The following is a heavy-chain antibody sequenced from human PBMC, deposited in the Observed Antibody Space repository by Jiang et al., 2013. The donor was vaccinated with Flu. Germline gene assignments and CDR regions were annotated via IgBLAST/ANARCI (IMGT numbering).Heavy chain of an antibody. Sequence: LLKPSETLSLTCTVSGGSISSSSYYWGWIRQPPGKGLEWIGSIYYSGSTYYNPSLKSRVTISVDTSKNQFSLKLSSVTAADTAVYYCASLSAVDKGIDYWGQGTLVTVSS. J-gene: IGHJ4*02. CDR3: ASLSAVDKGIDY. V-gene: IGHV4-39*01. D-gene: IGHD3-16*02. CDR2: IYYSGST. CDR1: GGSISSSSYY.